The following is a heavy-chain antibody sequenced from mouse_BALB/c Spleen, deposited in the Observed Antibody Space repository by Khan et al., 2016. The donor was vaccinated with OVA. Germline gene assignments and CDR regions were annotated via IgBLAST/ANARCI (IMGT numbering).Heavy chain of an antibody. D-gene: IGHD2-2*01. CDR2: IDLFSGGT. V-gene: IGHV1S135*01. CDR3: TRHGYVAWFTY. CDR1: GYSFTTYY. J-gene: IGHJ3*01. Sequence: LQQPGPELMKPGASVKISCKASGYSFTTYYIHWIMQSHGKSLEWIGYIDLFSGGTTYNQKFKGKATLTVDKSSSTAYIHLSNLTSEDSSVYYCTRHGYVAWFTYWGQGTLVTVSA.